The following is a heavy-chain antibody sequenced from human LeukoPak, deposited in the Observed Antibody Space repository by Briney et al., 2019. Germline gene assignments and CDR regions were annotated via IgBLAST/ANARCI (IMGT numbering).Heavy chain of an antibody. J-gene: IGHJ4*02. V-gene: IGHV1-2*02. Sequence: ASVKVSCKALGYSFRDHHVIWVRQAPGQDLEWMGWIHPGTGDTKFGQNFQGRLTMTWDTSITTAYMDLIELTSDDTAVYYCSSHYGPGPVWGQGTLVTASS. CDR3: SSHYGPGPV. D-gene: IGHD3-10*01. CDR1: GYSFRDHH. CDR2: IHPGTGDT.